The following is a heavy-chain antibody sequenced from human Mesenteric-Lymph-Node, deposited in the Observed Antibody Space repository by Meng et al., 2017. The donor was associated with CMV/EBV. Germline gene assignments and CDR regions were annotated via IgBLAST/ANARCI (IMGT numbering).Heavy chain of an antibody. CDR2: INADNSNT. CDR3: ARRPTGRRNDYFDN. CDR1: GYTFTSYA. J-gene: IGHJ4*02. Sequence: ASGYTFTSYAMHWVRQAPGQRLEWVGWINADNSNTKYSENFQDRVTITRDISANTVYMELSSLRSEDTAVYHCARRPTGRRNDYFDNWGQGALVTVSS. D-gene: IGHD1-14*01. V-gene: IGHV1-3*01.